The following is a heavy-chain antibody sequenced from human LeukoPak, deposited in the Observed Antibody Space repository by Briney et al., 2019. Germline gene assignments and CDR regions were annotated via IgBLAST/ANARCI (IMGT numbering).Heavy chain of an antibody. J-gene: IGHJ4*02. V-gene: IGHV3-48*01. Sequence: GGSPRLSCAASGFTFSSYSMNWVRQAPGKGLEWVSYISSSSSTIYYADSVKGRFTISRDNAKNSLYLQMNSLRAEDTAVYYCARGTWFDYWGQGTLVTVSS. CDR1: GFTFSSYS. CDR2: ISSSSSTI. CDR3: ARGTWFDY.